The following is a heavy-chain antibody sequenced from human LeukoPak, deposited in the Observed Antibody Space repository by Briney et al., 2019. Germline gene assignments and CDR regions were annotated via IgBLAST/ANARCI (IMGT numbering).Heavy chain of an antibody. J-gene: IGHJ4*02. D-gene: IGHD6-13*01. CDR1: GFTVSTRY. CDR2: IHGGGST. V-gene: IGHV3-66*01. Sequence: SGGSLRLSCAASGFTVSTRYMSWVRQAPGKGLEWASVIHGGGSTYYADSVKGRFTISRDNSKNTLYLQMNSLRAEDTAVYYCVSAADSFYFDYWGQGTLVTVSS. CDR3: VSAADSFYFDY.